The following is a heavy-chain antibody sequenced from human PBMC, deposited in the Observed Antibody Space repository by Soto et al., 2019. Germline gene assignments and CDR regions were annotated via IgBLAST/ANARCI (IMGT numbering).Heavy chain of an antibody. D-gene: IGHD1-26*01. CDR1: GDSISGSTYY. CDR3: ARVHSGIYLIDY. Sequence: QLQLQESGPGLVEPSGTLSLTCTVSGDSISGSTYYWGWIRQPPGKGLEWIGSIYYTGSTYYNPSLKSRVTISVDTSKNQFSLRLSSVTAADTTVYYCARVHSGIYLIDYWVHGTLVTVSS. CDR2: IYYTGST. J-gene: IGHJ4*01. V-gene: IGHV4-39*01.